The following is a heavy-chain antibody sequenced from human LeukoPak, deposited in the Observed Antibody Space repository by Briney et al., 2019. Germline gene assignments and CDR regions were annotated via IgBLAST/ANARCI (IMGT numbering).Heavy chain of an antibody. J-gene: IGHJ4*02. V-gene: IGHV3-23*01. CDR3: ASRATVTTFFGY. CDR2: ISGAGGST. Sequence: PGGSLRLSCAASGFTFSSYAMNWVRQAPGKGLEWVSAISGAGGSTYFADFVKGRFTISRDNSKNTLYLQMNSLRAEDTAVYYCASRATVTTFFGYWGQGTLVTVSS. CDR1: GFTFSSYA. D-gene: IGHD4-17*01.